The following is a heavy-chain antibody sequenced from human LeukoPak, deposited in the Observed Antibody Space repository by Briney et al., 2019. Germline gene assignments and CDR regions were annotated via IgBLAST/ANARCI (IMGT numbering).Heavy chain of an antibody. CDR3: ATDSSGFSY. J-gene: IGHJ4*02. Sequence: PGGSLRLSCAASGFTFSSYWMSWVRQAPGKGLEWVSSISSGGYTIKYHDSVRGRFIISRDNANNSLYLQMNSLRGDDTASYYCATDSSGFSYWGQGILVAVSS. CDR1: GFTFSSYW. CDR2: ISSGGYTI. D-gene: IGHD3-22*01. V-gene: IGHV3-48*04.